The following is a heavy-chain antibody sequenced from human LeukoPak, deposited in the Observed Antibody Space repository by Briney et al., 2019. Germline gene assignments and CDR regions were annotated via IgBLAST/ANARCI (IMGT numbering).Heavy chain of an antibody. CDR3: ARRGDGYNYGLVY. CDR1: GFTFSSYA. D-gene: IGHD5-24*01. CDR2: IWYDGSNK. J-gene: IGHJ4*02. Sequence: PGGSLRLSCAASGFTFSSYAMHWVRQAPGKGLEWVAVIWYDGSNKYYADSVKGRFTISRDNSKNTLYLQMNSLRAEDTAVYYCARRGDGYNYGLVYWGQGTLVTVSS. V-gene: IGHV3-33*08.